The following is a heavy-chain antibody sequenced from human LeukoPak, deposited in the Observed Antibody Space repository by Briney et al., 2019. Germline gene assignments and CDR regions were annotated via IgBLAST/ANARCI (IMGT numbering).Heavy chain of an antibody. Sequence: GGSLRLSCAASGFTFSSYGMHWVRQAPGKGLEWVAVISYDGSNKYYADSVKGRFTISRDNSKNTLYLQMNSLRAEDTAVYYCAKNLGAAQAIRFDYWGQGTLVTVSS. CDR3: AKNLGAAQAIRFDY. CDR1: GFTFSSYG. D-gene: IGHD1-26*01. V-gene: IGHV3-30*18. CDR2: ISYDGSNK. J-gene: IGHJ4*02.